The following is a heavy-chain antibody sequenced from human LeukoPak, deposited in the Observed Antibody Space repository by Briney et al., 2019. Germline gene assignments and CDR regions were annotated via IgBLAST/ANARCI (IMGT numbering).Heavy chain of an antibody. CDR1: GFSFSTFG. J-gene: IGHJ6*03. D-gene: IGHD1-1*01. Sequence: GGALRLSCAASGFSFSTFGMYWVRQVPGKGLEWVAFIRYDGNDKYYGDSAKDRFTISRDNSQNTLYLQMNSLTTDDTGVYYCAKDSQLDVGSDYYYYFYMDVWGRGTTVTVSS. CDR2: IRYDGNDK. CDR3: AKDSQLDVGSDYYYYFYMDV. V-gene: IGHV3-30*02.